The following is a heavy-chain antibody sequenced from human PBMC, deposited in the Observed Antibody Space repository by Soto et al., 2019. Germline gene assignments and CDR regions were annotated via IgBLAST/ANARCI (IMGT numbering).Heavy chain of an antibody. J-gene: IGHJ4*02. CDR2: IYWDDAK. Sequence: ITLKESGPTLVKPPQTLTLTCTFSGFSLCTSGVGVGCIRQPPGKALEWLALIYWDDAKRYSPSLTSRPIITKDTSKNPVVLTMTIMDPVDTATYYCAHRRNYYGSGSYYNYYFDYCGQGTLVTVSS. CDR3: AHRRNYYGSGSYYNYYFDY. D-gene: IGHD3-10*01. V-gene: IGHV2-5*02. CDR1: GFSLCTSGVG.